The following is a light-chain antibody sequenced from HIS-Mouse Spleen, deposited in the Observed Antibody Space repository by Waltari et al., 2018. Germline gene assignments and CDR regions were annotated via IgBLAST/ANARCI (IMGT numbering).Light chain of an antibody. CDR2: RNN. CDR3: AAWDDSLSGVV. CDR1: SSNIGRNY. J-gene: IGLJ2*01. V-gene: IGLV1-47*01. Sequence: SVLTQPPSASGTPGQRVTISCPGSSSNIGRNYVYWYQQLPGTAPKLLISRNNQRPSGVPDRFSGSKSGTSASLAISGLRSEDEADYYCAAWDDSLSGVVFGGGTKLTVL.